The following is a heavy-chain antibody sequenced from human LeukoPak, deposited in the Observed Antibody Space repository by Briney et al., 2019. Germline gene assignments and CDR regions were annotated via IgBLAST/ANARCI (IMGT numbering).Heavy chain of an antibody. D-gene: IGHD4-23*01. CDR1: GGSISSYY. J-gene: IGHJ6*02. CDR3: ARNGAGPGGYYYGMDV. V-gene: IGHV4-59*01. CDR2: IYYSGST. Sequence: PSETLSLTCTVSGGSISSYYWSWIRQPPGKGLEWIGYIYYSGSTNYNPSLKSRVTISVDTSKNQFSLKLSSVTATDTAVYYCARNGAGPGGYYYGMDVWGQGTTVTVSS.